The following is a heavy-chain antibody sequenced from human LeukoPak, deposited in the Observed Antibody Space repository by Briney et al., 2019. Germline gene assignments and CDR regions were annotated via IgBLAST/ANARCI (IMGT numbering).Heavy chain of an antibody. CDR2: IWYDGSNK. CDR3: ARDHGVAYYFDY. D-gene: IGHD2-15*01. J-gene: IGHJ4*02. Sequence: GGSLRLSCAASGFTFSSYGMHWVRQAPGKGLELVAVIWYDGSNKYYADSVKGRFTISRDNSKNTLYLQMNSLRAEDTAVYYCARDHGVAYYFDYWGQGTLVTVSS. CDR1: GFTFSSYG. V-gene: IGHV3-33*01.